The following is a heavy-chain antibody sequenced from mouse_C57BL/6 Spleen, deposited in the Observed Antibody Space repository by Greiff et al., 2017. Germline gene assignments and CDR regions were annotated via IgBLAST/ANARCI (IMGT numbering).Heavy chain of an antibody. V-gene: IGHV1-83*01. CDR3: RRAVTTRAC. J-gene: IGHJ3*01. CDR1: YTFTDYYM. Sequence: VQLQQSGPELVKPGASVKMSCKASGYTFTDYYMHWVKQKPGTGLERIGVIHPGSGNTYYNEQFKGKATLTADTSSSTAYMQLSSLTSDDSAVYYGARRAVTTRACWGQGALVTVSA. CDR2: HPGSGNTY. D-gene: IGHD2-2*01.